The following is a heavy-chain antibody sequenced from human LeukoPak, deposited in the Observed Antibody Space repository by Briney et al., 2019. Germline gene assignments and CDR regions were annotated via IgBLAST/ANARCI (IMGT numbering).Heavy chain of an antibody. CDR1: GYPFTDYY. Sequence: GASVKVSCKASGYPFTDYYMQWVRQAPGQGLEWMGWINPNSGGTNYAQKFQGRVTMTRDTSISTAYMELSRLRSDDTAVYYCAREKRYCSSTSCYFDYWGQGTLVTVSS. CDR2: INPNSGGT. V-gene: IGHV1-2*02. J-gene: IGHJ4*02. D-gene: IGHD2-2*01. CDR3: AREKRYCSSTSCYFDY.